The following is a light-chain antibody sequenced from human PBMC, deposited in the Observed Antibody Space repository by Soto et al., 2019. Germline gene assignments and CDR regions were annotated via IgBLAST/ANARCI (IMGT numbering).Light chain of an antibody. CDR2: AAS. J-gene: IGKJ2*01. CDR3: QQIYSTPYI. CDR1: HSISTY. V-gene: IGKV1-39*01. Sequence: DNQMTQSPSSLSASVGERVTITCRASHSISTYLHWYQHKPGEGPKLLIYAASSFQSGVPSRSSGSTSWTHFSLTISRLQPEDFAIYYCQQIYSTPYIFGGGNRLEI.